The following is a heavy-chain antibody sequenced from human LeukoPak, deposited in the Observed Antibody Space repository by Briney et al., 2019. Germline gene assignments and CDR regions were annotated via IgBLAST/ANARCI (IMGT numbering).Heavy chain of an antibody. Sequence: PGGSLRLSCAASGFTFSSYEMNWVRQAPGKGLEWVSYISSSGSTIYYAGSVKGRFTISRDNAKNSLYLQMNSLRAEDTAVYYCARALTRDAFDIWGQGTMVTVSS. CDR3: ARALTRDAFDI. CDR2: ISSSGSTI. J-gene: IGHJ3*02. CDR1: GFTFSSYE. V-gene: IGHV3-48*03. D-gene: IGHD1-14*01.